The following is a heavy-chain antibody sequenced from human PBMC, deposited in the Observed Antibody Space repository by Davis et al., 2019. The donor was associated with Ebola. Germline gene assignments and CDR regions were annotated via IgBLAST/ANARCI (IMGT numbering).Heavy chain of an antibody. CDR1: GFTFSSYS. V-gene: IGHV3-30*03. CDR2: ISYDGSNK. D-gene: IGHD2-8*01. Sequence: GGSLRLSCAASGFTFSSYSMNWVRQAPGKGLEWVAVISYDGSNKYYADSVKGRFTISRDNSKNTLYLQMNSLRAEDTAVYYCAREMVRYYYGMDVWGQGTTVTVSS. J-gene: IGHJ6*02. CDR3: AREMVRYYYGMDV.